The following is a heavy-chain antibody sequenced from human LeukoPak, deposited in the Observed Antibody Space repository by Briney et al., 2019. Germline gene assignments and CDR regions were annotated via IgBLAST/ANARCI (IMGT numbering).Heavy chain of an antibody. J-gene: IGHJ6*02. Sequence: ASVKVSCKASGYTFINYAMHWVRQAAGQRLEWMGWINAGNGNTKYSQKFQGRVTITRDTSATTAYMELSSLRSEDTAVYYCARRLVSNNYGMDVWGQGTTVTVSS. V-gene: IGHV1-3*01. CDR1: GYTFINYA. CDR2: INAGNGNT. CDR3: ARRLVSNNYGMDV.